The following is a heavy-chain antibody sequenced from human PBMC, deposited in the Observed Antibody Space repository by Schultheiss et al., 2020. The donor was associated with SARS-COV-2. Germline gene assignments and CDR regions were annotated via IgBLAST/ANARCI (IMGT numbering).Heavy chain of an antibody. V-gene: IGHV3-30*07. CDR1: GFTVSSNY. CDR2: ISYDGSNK. CDR3: AREDFDS. J-gene: IGHJ4*02. Sequence: GGSLRLSCAASGFTVSSNYMSWVRQAPGKGLEWVAVISYDGSNKYYADSVKGRFTISRDNSKNTLYLQMNSLRAEDTAVYYCAREDFDSWGQGTLVTVSS.